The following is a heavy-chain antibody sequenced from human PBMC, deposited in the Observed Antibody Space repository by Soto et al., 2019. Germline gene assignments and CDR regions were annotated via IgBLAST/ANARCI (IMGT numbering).Heavy chain of an antibody. V-gene: IGHV3-53*01. CDR3: ARGGCISTSCRNWFDP. D-gene: IGHD2-2*01. Sequence: GGSLRLSCAASGFTVSSNYMSWVRQAPGKGLEWVSVIYSGGSTYYADSVKGRFTISRDNSKNTLYLQMNSLRAEDTAVYYCARGGCISTSCRNWFDPWGQGTLVTVSS. J-gene: IGHJ5*02. CDR1: GFTVSSNY. CDR2: IYSGGST.